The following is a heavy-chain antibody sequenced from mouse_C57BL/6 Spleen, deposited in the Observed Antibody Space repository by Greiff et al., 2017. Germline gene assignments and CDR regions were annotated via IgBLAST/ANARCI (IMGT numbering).Heavy chain of an antibody. Sequence: VQLQQSGAELAKPGASVKLSCTASGYTFTSYWMHWVKQRPGQGLEWIGYINPSSGYTKYNQKFKDKATLTADKSSSTAYMQLSSLTYEYSAVYYCARDYYGSSYYAMDYWGQGTSVTVSS. CDR1: GYTFTSYW. CDR3: ARDYYGSSYYAMDY. V-gene: IGHV1-7*01. J-gene: IGHJ4*01. CDR2: INPSSGYT. D-gene: IGHD1-1*01.